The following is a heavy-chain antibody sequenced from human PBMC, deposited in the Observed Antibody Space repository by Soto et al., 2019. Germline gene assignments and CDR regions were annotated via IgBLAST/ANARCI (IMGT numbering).Heavy chain of an antibody. CDR3: ARGNYVWGSYRAPPFDY. Sequence: QVQLQESGPGLVKPSQTLSLTCTVSGGSISSGDYYWSWIRQPPGKGLEWIGYIYYSGSTYYNPSLKSRVTISVDTSKKQFSLKLSSVTAADTAVYYCARGNYVWGSYRAPPFDYWGQGTLVTVSS. CDR1: GGSISSGDYY. V-gene: IGHV4-30-4*01. J-gene: IGHJ4*02. D-gene: IGHD3-16*02. CDR2: IYYSGST.